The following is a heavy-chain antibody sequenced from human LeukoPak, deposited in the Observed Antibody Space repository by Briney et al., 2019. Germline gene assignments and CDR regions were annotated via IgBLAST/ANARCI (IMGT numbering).Heavy chain of an antibody. CDR2: INHSGST. Sequence: PSETLSLTCAVYGGSFSGYYWSWLRQPPGKGLEWIGEINHSGSTNYNPSLTSRVTISVDTSKNQFSLKLSSVTAADTAVYYCARGVDSSGYYYTPFDYWGQGTLVTVSS. CDR3: ARGVDSSGYYYTPFDY. CDR1: GGSFSGYY. J-gene: IGHJ4*02. D-gene: IGHD3-22*01. V-gene: IGHV4-34*01.